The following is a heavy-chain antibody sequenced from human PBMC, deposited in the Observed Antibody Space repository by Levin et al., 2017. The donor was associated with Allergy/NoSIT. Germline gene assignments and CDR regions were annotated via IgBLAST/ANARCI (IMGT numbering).Heavy chain of an antibody. Sequence: GGSLRLSCRASGYSFSNYWIGWVRQMPGKGLEWMGIIYPRDSDTRYSPSFEGQVTISADKSINTAYLQWSSLEASDSAMYYCARHQGVGRGAYGSDFWGQGTLVTVSS. CDR2: IYPRDSDT. D-gene: IGHD4-17*01. J-gene: IGHJ4*02. CDR1: GYSFSNYW. V-gene: IGHV5-51*01. CDR3: ARHQGVGRGAYGSDF.